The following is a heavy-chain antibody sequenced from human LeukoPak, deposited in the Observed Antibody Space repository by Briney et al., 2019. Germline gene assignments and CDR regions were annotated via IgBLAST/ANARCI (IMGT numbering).Heavy chain of an antibody. J-gene: IGHJ3*02. CDR1: GFTFSTYA. Sequence: PGGSLRLSCAASGFTFSTYAMTWVRQAPGKGLEWVSYISSSGSTIYYADSVKGRFTISRDNAKNSLYLQMNSLRAEDTAVYYCAREKLWLALEYAFDIWGQGTMVTVSS. CDR3: AREKLWLALEYAFDI. V-gene: IGHV3-48*04. D-gene: IGHD5-18*01. CDR2: ISSSGSTI.